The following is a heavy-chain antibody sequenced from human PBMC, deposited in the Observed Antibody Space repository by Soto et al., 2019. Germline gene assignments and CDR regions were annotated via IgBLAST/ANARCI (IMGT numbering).Heavy chain of an antibody. Sequence: QVQLQESGPGLVKPSGTLSLTCAVSGGSISSSNWCSWARQPPGRGLEWIGEIYHSGSTNYNPSLKRRVIISVAKSKNQFSLKLSSVTAADTAVSYCARRFWAPTGYFDYWGQGTLVTVSS. V-gene: IGHV4-4*02. CDR2: IYHSGST. CDR3: ARRFWAPTGYFDY. CDR1: GGSISSSNW. D-gene: IGHD3-16*01. J-gene: IGHJ4*02.